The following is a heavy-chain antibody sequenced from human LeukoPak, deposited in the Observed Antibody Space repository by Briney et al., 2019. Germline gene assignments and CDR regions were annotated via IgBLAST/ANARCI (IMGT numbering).Heavy chain of an antibody. CDR2: INHSGST. D-gene: IGHD1-26*01. Sequence: SETLSLTCAVYGGSFSGYYWSWIRQPPEKGLEWIGEINHSGSTNYNPSLKSRVTISVDTSKNQFSLKLSSVTAADTAVYYCARATRRGGATLTHWGQGTLVTVSS. CDR3: ARATRRGGATLTH. J-gene: IGHJ4*02. CDR1: GGSFSGYY. V-gene: IGHV4-34*01.